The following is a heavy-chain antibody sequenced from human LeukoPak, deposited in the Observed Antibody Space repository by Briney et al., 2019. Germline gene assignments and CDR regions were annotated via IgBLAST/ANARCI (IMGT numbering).Heavy chain of an antibody. CDR3: AKDPNGDYVGAFDM. D-gene: IGHD4-17*01. CDR2: IHAGGDFT. V-gene: IGHV3-23*01. CDR1: GLTFSRYA. J-gene: IGHJ3*02. Sequence: GGSLRLSCSASGLTFSRYAMTWVRQAPGKGLEWVSSIHAGGDFTYYADSVRGRFTVSRDNSKSSLYLQMNGLRAEDTALCYCAKDPNGDYVGAFDMWGQGTMVTVSS.